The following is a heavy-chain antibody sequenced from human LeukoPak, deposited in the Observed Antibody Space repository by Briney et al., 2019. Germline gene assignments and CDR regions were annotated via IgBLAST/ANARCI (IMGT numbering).Heavy chain of an antibody. J-gene: IGHJ4*02. CDR2: ISDNGRRT. D-gene: IGHD2-15*01. CDR3: ARDRIGKYSTDY. CDR1: GFTFSNFG. V-gene: IGHV3-33*08. Sequence: GGSLRLSCAASGFTFSNFGLNWVRQAPGKGLEWVAFISDNGRRTYYLESVRGLFTISRDDSKNTLYLQMNSLRVEDTAVYYCARDRIGKYSTDYWGQGTLVTVSS.